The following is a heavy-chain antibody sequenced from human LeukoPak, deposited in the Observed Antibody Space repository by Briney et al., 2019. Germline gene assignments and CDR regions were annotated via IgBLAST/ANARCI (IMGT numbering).Heavy chain of an antibody. CDR1: GFTPSNNY. V-gene: IGHV3-53*01. D-gene: IGHD3-22*01. J-gene: IGHJ4*02. CDR3: AAYSSLDY. Sequence: GRSLRLSCAASGFTPSNNYMSWVSQAPGKGLEWVSLIYSGGSTYYADSVKGRFTISRDNSKNTLYLQMNSLRAEDTSVYYCAAYSSLDYWGQGTLVTVSS. CDR2: IYSGGST.